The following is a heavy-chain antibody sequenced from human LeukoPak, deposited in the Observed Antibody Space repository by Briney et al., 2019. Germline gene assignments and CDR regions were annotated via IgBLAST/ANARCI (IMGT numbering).Heavy chain of an antibody. CDR2: INHSGST. CDR1: GGSFSGYY. Sequence: SETLSLTCAVYGGSFSGYYWSWIRQPPGKGLEWIGEINHSGSTNYNPSLKSRVTISVDTSKNQFSPKLSSVTAADTAVYYCARGRYCSGGSCYDYWGQGTLVTVSS. V-gene: IGHV4-34*01. J-gene: IGHJ4*02. CDR3: ARGRYCSGGSCYDY. D-gene: IGHD2-15*01.